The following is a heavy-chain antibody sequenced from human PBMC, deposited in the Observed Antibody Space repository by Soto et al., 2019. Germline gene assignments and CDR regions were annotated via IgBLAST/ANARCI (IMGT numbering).Heavy chain of an antibody. V-gene: IGHV4-30-2*01. CDR3: ARAVAPYFGTWFDP. Sequence: QLQLLESGSGLVKPSQTLSLTCAVSGGSITSGNSYSWSWIRQPPGKGLEWIGSISHTGSTSYNPSLKSRLTMSVDKSKNQFSLRLSSVTAADMAVYYCARAVAPYFGTWFDPWGQGILVTVSS. CDR1: GGSITSGNSYS. CDR2: ISHTGST. D-gene: IGHD3-10*01. J-gene: IGHJ5*02.